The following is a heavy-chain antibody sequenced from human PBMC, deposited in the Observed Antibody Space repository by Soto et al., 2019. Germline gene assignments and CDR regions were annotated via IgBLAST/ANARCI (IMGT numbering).Heavy chain of an antibody. D-gene: IGHD6-13*01. V-gene: IGHV2-26*01. CDR3: ARIPEVSSSWPYGMDV. J-gene: IGHJ6*02. CDR1: GFSLSNARMG. Sequence: QVTLKESGPVLVKPTETLTLTCTVSGFSLSNARMGVSWIRQPPGKALEWLAHIFSNDEKSYSTSLKSTLTISKDTSKSQVVLTMTNMDPVDTATYYCARIPEVSSSWPYGMDVWGQGTTVTVSS. CDR2: IFSNDEK.